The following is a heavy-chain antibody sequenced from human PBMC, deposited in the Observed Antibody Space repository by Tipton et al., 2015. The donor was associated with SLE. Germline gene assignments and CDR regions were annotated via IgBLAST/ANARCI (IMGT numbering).Heavy chain of an antibody. CDR2: IYSGGNT. V-gene: IGHV3-23*03. Sequence: SLRLSCAASGFSFSDHAMTWVRQAPGRGLEWVSVIYSGGNTNSADSVKGRFTISRDDSKNTLYLQMNSLRAEDTAVYYCAREDSWYYFDYWGQGTLVTVSS. CDR1: GFSFSDHA. J-gene: IGHJ4*02. CDR3: AREDSWYYFDY. D-gene: IGHD6-13*01.